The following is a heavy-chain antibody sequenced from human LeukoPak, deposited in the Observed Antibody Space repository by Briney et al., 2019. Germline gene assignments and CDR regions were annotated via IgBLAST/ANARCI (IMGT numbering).Heavy chain of an antibody. V-gene: IGHV6-1*01. CDR3: ARVRLGYYFDY. Sequence: SQTLALTCAISGDSVSSNSAASNWIRQSPSICLEWLGRTYYRSKWYNDYAVSVKSRITINPDTSKNQLSLQLNSVTPEDTAVYYCARVRLGYYFDYWGQGTLVTVSS. J-gene: IGHJ4*02. D-gene: IGHD3-22*01. CDR2: TYYRSKWYN. CDR1: GDSVSSNSAA.